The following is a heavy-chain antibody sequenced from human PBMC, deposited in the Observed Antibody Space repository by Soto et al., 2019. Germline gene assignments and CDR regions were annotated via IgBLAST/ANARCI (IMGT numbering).Heavy chain of an antibody. J-gene: IGHJ6*02. CDR3: ATGQRSGTYYYYGMDV. V-gene: IGHV4-31*03. CDR1: GDSISSGGYY. Sequence: QVQLQESGPGLVKPSQTLSLTCTVSGDSISSGGYYWSWIRQHPGKGLEWIGYIYYSGSSYYNPSLTSRVSMSVDRSTDQFSLKLNSVTAADTAVYYCATGQRSGTYYYYGMDVWGQGTTVIVSS. CDR2: IYYSGSS.